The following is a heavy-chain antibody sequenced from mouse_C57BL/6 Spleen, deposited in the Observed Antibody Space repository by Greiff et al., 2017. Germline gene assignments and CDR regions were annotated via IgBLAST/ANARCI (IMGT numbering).Heavy chain of an antibody. V-gene: IGHV2-2*01. J-gene: IGHJ3*01. Sequence: QVQLKESGPGLVQPSQSLSITCTVTGFSLTSYGVHWVRQSPGTGLQWRGVLWSGGSTDYTAAFISRLSISKDNSKSQVFFKMNSLQADDTAIYYCASHSSGSWFAYWGQGTLVTVSA. CDR2: LWSGGST. CDR3: ASHSSGSWFAY. CDR1: GFSLTSYG. D-gene: IGHD3-2*02.